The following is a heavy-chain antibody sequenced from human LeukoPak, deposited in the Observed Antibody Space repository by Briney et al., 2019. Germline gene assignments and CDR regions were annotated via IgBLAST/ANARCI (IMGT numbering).Heavy chain of an antibody. CDR3: ARHRAQHDY. J-gene: IGHJ4*02. Sequence: SETLSLTCTVSGGSIGSYYRSWIRQPPGKGLEWIGSIYYTESTNYNPSLKSRVTISLDTSNHQFSLKLTSVTAADTAVYYCARHRAQHDYWGQGTLVTVSS. CDR1: GGSIGSYY. D-gene: IGHD1-1*01. V-gene: IGHV4-59*01. CDR2: IYYTEST.